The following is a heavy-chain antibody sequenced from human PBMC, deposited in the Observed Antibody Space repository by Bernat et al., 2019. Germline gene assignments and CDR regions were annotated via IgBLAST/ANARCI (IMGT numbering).Heavy chain of an antibody. Sequence: VQLLESGGGLVQPGGSLRLSCAASGFTFSSYGMHWVRQAPGKGLEWVAVIWYDGSNKYYADSVKGRFTISRDNSKNTLYLQMNSLRAEDTAVYYCARARTVTNFYFDYWGQETLVTVSS. CDR3: ARARTVTNFYFDY. V-gene: IGHV3-33*01. D-gene: IGHD4-11*01. CDR1: GFTFSSYG. J-gene: IGHJ4*02. CDR2: IWYDGSNK.